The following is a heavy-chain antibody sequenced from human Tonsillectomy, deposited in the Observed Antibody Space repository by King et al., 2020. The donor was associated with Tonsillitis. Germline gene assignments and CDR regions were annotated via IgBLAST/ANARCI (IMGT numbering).Heavy chain of an antibody. D-gene: IGHD6-6*01. CDR3: ARDKLMGQLGWFDP. CDR2: ISSSSDYI. J-gene: IGHJ5*02. Sequence: QLVQSGGGLVKPGGSLRLSCAASGFTFSSYSMNWVRQAPGKGLEWVSSISSSSDYIYYADSVKGRFTISRDNAKNSLYLQMNSLRAEDTAVYYCARDKLMGQLGWFDPWGQGTLVTVSS. CDR1: GFTFSSYS. V-gene: IGHV3-21*01.